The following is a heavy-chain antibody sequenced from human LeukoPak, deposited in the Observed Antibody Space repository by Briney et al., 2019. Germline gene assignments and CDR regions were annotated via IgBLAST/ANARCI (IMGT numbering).Heavy chain of an antibody. CDR2: VSSDGNNK. J-gene: IGHJ4*02. CDR3: ASEMGSPPTDY. D-gene: IGHD2-8*01. CDR1: GFTFSSYA. V-gene: IGHV3-30-3*01. Sequence: GGSLRLSCAASGFTFSSYAMHWVRQAPGKGLEWVAVVSSDGNNKYYVDSVKGRFTISRDNSKNTVYLQMNSLRPEDTAVYYCASEMGSPPTDYWGQGTLVTVSS.